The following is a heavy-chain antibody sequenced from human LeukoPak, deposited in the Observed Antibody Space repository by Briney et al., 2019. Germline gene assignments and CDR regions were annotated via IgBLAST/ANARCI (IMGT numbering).Heavy chain of an antibody. D-gene: IGHD3-3*01. Sequence: GGSLRLSCAATGFSFTTYAMHWVRQALGKGLEWVAFIRDNGRDEYYADSVKGRFTISRDTSKNTLYLQMNSLRAEDTAVYYCARSGYDFWSGYLDYFDYWGQGTLVTVSS. J-gene: IGHJ4*02. CDR3: ARSGYDFWSGYLDYFDY. CDR2: IRDNGRDE. V-gene: IGHV3-30*02. CDR1: GFSFTTYA.